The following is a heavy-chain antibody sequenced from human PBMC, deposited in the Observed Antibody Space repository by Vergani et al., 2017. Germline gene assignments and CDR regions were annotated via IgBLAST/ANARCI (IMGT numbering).Heavy chain of an antibody. D-gene: IGHD2-15*01. V-gene: IGHV4-39*01. CDR1: GGSISSSSYY. J-gene: IGHJ5*02. Sequence: QLQLQESGPGLVKPSETLSLTCTVSGGSISSSSYYWGWIRQPPGKGLEWIGSIYYSGSTYYNPSLKSRVTISVDTSKNQSSLKLSSVTAADTAVYYCAGQAIVVVVAATENWFDPWGQGTLVTVSS. CDR2: IYYSGST. CDR3: AGQAIVVVVAATENWFDP.